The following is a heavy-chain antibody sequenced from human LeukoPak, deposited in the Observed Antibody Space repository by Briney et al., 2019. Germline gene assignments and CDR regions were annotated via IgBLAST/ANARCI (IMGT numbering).Heavy chain of an antibody. J-gene: IGHJ6*03. CDR3: ARALKRGYSSYGSNYMDV. CDR2: IYYSVST. CDR1: GGSISSSSYY. Sequence: SETLSLSPTVPGGSISSSSYYWGWIRQPPGKGLEWIGSIYYSVSTYYNPSLKSRVTISVDTSKNQFSLKLSSVTAADTAVYYCARALKRGYSSYGSNYMDVWGKGTTVTVSS. D-gene: IGHD5-12*01. V-gene: IGHV4-39*01.